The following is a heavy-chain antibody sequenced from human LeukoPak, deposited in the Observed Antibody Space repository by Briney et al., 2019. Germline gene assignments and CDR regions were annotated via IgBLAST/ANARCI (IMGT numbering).Heavy chain of an antibody. D-gene: IGHD3-10*01. CDR3: ARVWSSGSFLMALGY. J-gene: IGHJ4*02. CDR2: ILFDGSSE. V-gene: IGHV3-30*04. CDR1: GFTFSSYA. Sequence: GGSLRLSCAASGFTFSSYAMSWVRQAPGKGLEWVAVILFDGSSEYYANSVKGRFTISRDNSKNTLYLQMNSLRPEDTAVYYCARVWSSGSFLMALGYWGQGTLVTVSS.